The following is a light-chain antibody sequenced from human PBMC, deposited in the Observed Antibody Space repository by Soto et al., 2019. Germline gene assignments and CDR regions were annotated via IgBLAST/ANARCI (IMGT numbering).Light chain of an antibody. CDR1: QSVSNTY. Sequence: EIVLTQSPGTLSLSPGERATLSCRASQSVSNTYLAWYQHKPGQAPRLLIYGASSRASGIPDRFSGSGSGTDFTLTISRLEPEDFALYYCQQYGSSPPYAFGQGTK. CDR3: QQYGSSPPYA. CDR2: GAS. V-gene: IGKV3-20*01. J-gene: IGKJ2*01.